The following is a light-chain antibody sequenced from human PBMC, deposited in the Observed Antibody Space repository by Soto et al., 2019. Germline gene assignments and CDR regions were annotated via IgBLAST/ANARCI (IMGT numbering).Light chain of an antibody. V-gene: IGKV1-12*01. J-gene: IGKJ5*01. CDR2: AAS. CDR1: QDISTW. Sequence: DIQMTQSPSSVSASVGDRVTITCRASQDISTWLAWYQQKPGKAPNLLIYAASTLQSGVPSRFSGSGSGTDFTLTISNLQPEDFGTYYCQRADSLPITFGQGTRLEIK. CDR3: QRADSLPIT.